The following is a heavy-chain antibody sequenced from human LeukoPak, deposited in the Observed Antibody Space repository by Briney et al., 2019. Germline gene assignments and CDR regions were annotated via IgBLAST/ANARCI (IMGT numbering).Heavy chain of an antibody. CDR1: GYTFTGYY. J-gene: IGHJ4*02. CDR2: INPNSGGT. D-gene: IGHD2-15*01. CDR3: ARVNIVVVVAATGYFDY. V-gene: IGHV1-2*02. Sequence: ASVKCSCKASGYTFTGYYMHWVRQAPGQGLEWMGWINPNSGGTNYAQKFQGRVTMTSDTSISTAYMELSRLRSDDTAVYYCARVNIVVVVAATGYFDYWGQGTLVTVSS.